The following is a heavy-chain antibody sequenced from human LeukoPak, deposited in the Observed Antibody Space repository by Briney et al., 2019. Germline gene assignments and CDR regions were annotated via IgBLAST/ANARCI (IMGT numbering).Heavy chain of an antibody. Sequence: ASVKVSCKASGYTFTGYYMHWVRQAPGQGLEWMGWINPNSGGTNYAQKFQGRVTMTRDTSISTAYMELSRLRSDDTAVYYCARDFGRPGYCSSTSCYTGPLDYWGQGTLVTVSS. CDR1: GYTFTGYY. V-gene: IGHV1-2*02. D-gene: IGHD2-2*02. J-gene: IGHJ4*02. CDR3: ARDFGRPGYCSSTSCYTGPLDY. CDR2: INPNSGGT.